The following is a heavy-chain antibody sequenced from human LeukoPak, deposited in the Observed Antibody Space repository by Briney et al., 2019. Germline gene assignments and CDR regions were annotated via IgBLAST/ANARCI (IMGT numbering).Heavy chain of an antibody. Sequence: SVKVSCQASGGTFSSYAISWGRQGPGPGLEWMGGIIPIFGTANYAQKFQGRVTITADKSTSTAYMELSSLRSEDTAVYYCARDYGDYGYYFDYWGQGTLVTVSS. CDR1: GGTFSSYA. CDR3: ARDYGDYGYYFDY. D-gene: IGHD4-17*01. CDR2: IIPIFGTA. J-gene: IGHJ4*02. V-gene: IGHV1-69*06.